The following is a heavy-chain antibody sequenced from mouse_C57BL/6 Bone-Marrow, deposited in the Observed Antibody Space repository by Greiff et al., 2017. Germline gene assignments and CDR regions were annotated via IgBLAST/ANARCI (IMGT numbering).Heavy chain of an antibody. J-gene: IGHJ2*01. CDR3: ASHGDY. Sequence: QVQLQQSGPELVKPGASVKISCKASGYAFSSSWMNWVKQRPGKGLEWIGRIYPGDGDTNYTGTFKGKATLTADKSSSTAYMQLSSLTSEDSAVYFCASHGDYWGQGTTLTVSS. V-gene: IGHV1-82*01. CDR2: IYPGDGDT. CDR1: GYAFSSSW.